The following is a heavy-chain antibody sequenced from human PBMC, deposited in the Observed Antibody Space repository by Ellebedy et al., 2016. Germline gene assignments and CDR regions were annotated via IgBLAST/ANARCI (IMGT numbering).Heavy chain of an antibody. CDR1: GGSISSGGYY. J-gene: IGHJ3*02. CDR3: ASTNCSGGSCQSNAFDI. D-gene: IGHD2-15*01. CDR2: IYYSGST. Sequence: SETLSLTCTVSGGSISSGGYYWSWIRQHPGKGLEWIGYIYYSGSTYYNPSLKSRVTISVDTSKNQFSLKLSSVTAADTAVYYCASTNCSGGSCQSNAFDIWGQGTMVTVSS. V-gene: IGHV4-31*03.